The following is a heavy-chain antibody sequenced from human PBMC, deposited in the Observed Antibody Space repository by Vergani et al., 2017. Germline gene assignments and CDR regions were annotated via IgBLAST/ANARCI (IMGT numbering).Heavy chain of an antibody. V-gene: IGHV4-38-2*01. CDR2: IYHSGST. J-gene: IGHJ3*02. CDR1: GYSISSGYY. CDR3: ARVVGSTDAFDI. D-gene: IGHD2-15*01. Sequence: QVQLQESGPGLVKPSETLSLTCAVSGYSISSGYYWGWIRQPPGKGLEWIGSIYHSGSTYYNPSLKSRVTISVDTSKNQFSLKLSSVTAADTAVYYCARVVGSTDAFDIWGQGTMVTVSS.